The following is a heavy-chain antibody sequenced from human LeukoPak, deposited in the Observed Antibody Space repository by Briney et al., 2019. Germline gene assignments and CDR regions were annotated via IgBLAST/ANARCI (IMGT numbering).Heavy chain of an antibody. CDR2: INWNGGST. CDR3: ARSPGRISDY. Sequence: RAGGSLRLSCAASGFTFDDYGMSWVRQAPGKGLEWGCVINWNGGSTDYADSVKGRFTISRDNAIHSLYLQMNSLRAEDTAFYYCARSPGRISDYWGQGTLVTVSS. D-gene: IGHD1-26*01. J-gene: IGHJ4*02. CDR1: GFTFDDYG. V-gene: IGHV3-20*04.